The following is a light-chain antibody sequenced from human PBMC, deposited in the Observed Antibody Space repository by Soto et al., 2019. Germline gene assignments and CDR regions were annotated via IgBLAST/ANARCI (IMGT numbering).Light chain of an antibody. J-gene: IGLJ2*01. CDR1: SGGIVDNY. V-gene: IGLV6-57*04. CDR2: EDK. CDR3: QSYDSSVVV. Sequence: NFMLTQPHSVSESPGKTVTIPCTRSSGGIVDNYVQWYQQRPGSAPTTVIYEDKQRPPGVPDRCSGSSDSSSSSASLTISGLRTEDEADYYCQSYDSSVVVFGGGTKLTVL.